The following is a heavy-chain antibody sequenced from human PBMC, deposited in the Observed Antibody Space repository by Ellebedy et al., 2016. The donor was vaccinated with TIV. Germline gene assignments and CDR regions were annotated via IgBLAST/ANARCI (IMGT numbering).Heavy chain of an antibody. CDR1: GESFTAYY. V-gene: IGHV4-34*01. CDR3: ARGYSGYDSYNWFDP. J-gene: IGHJ5*02. D-gene: IGHD5-12*01. Sequence: MPSETLSLTCAVHGESFTAYYWTWVRQSPEKGLEWLGEISHSGSGNYNPSLESRLTISVDKSSNQFSLKLSYVTAADTAVYYCARGYSGYDSYNWFDPWGQGTLVTVSS. CDR2: ISHSGSG.